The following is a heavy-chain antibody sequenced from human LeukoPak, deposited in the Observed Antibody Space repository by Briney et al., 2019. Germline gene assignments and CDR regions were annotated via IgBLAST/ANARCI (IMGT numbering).Heavy chain of an antibody. V-gene: IGHV3-23*01. CDR2: INYSGGHK. Sequence: PGGSLRLSCVASGVTFKNCAMSWVRQAPGKGLEWVSGINYSGGHKYYADSVKGRFTISRASSKNTLSLQMNRLTTEEMAVYYCAKDDSMTLDHFDYWGQGALVTVSS. D-gene: IGHD4-11*01. CDR1: GVTFKNCA. J-gene: IGHJ4*02. CDR3: AKDDSMTLDHFDY.